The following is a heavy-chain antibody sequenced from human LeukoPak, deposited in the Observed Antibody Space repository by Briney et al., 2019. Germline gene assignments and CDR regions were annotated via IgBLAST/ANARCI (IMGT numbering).Heavy chain of an antibody. D-gene: IGHD4-23*01. CDR3: ARHDYGGNLGVGAFDI. Sequence: SETLSLTCAVSGYSISSGYYWGWIRQPPGKGLEWIGSIYHSGSTYYNPSLKSRVTISVDTSKNQFSLKLSSVTAADTAVYYCARHDYGGNLGVGAFDIWGQGTMVTVSS. J-gene: IGHJ3*02. CDR1: GYSISSGYY. CDR2: IYHSGST. V-gene: IGHV4-38-2*01.